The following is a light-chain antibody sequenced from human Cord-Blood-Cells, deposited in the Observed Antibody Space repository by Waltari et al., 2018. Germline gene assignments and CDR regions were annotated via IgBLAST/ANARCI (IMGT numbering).Light chain of an antibody. V-gene: IGLV2-11*01. CDR2: DVS. CDR1: SSHVGGYNY. Sequence: QSALTQPRSLSGSPGQSVTLSRPGTSSHVGGYNYVSWYQQHPGKAPKLMIYDVSTRPSGVPDRFSGSKSGNTASLTISGLQAEDEADYYCCSYAGSYTWVIGGGTKLTVL. J-gene: IGLJ3*02. CDR3: CSYAGSYTWV.